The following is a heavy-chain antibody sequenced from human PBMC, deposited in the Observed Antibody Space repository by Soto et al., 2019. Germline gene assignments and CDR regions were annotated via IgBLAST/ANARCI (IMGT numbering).Heavy chain of an antibody. V-gene: IGHV2-26*01. Sequence: ESGPTLVNPTETLTLTCTVSGFSLSNARMGVSWIRQPPGKALEWLAHIFSNDEKSYSTSLKSRLTISKDTSKSQVVLTMTNMDPVDTATYYCARSKGYDILTAWPFDYWGQGTLVTVSS. CDR3: ARSKGYDILTAWPFDY. CDR1: GFSLSNARMG. D-gene: IGHD3-9*01. CDR2: IFSNDEK. J-gene: IGHJ4*02.